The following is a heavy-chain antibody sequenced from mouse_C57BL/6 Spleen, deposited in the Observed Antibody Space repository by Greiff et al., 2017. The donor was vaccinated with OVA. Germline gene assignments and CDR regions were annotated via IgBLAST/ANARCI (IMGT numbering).Heavy chain of an antibody. Sequence: VQLKESGAELVRPGASVKLSCKASGYTFTDYYINWVKQRPGQGLEWIARIYPGSGNTYYNEKFKGKATLTAEKTSSTAYMQLSSLTSADSAVYFSAKEYYGSSYDWYFDVWGTGTTVTVSS. CDR1: GYTFTDYY. J-gene: IGHJ1*03. D-gene: IGHD1-1*01. V-gene: IGHV1-76*01. CDR3: AKEYYGSSYDWYFDV. CDR2: IYPGSGNT.